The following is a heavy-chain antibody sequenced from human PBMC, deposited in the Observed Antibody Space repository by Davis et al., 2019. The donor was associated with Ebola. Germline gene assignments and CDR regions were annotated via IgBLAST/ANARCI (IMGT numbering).Heavy chain of an antibody. Sequence: SETLSLTCAVYGGSFSGYYWSWIRQPPRKGLEWIGEINHSGSTNYNPSLKSRVTISVDTSKNQFSLKLSSVTAADTAVYYCARVGWLRFRWFDPWGQGTLVTVSS. CDR1: GGSFSGYY. J-gene: IGHJ5*02. D-gene: IGHD5-12*01. CDR2: INHSGST. V-gene: IGHV4-34*01. CDR3: ARVGWLRFRWFDP.